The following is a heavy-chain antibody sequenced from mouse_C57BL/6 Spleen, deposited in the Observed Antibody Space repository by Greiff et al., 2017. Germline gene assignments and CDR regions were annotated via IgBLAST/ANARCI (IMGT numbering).Heavy chain of an antibody. Sequence: EVKVEESGEGLVKPGGSLKLSCAASGFTFSSYAMSWVRQTPEKRLEWVAYISSGGDYIYYADTVKGRFTISRDNARNTLYLQMSSLKSEDTAMYYCTRGGIGYFDVWGTGTTVTVSS. J-gene: IGHJ1*03. CDR2: ISSGGDYI. CDR1: GFTFSSYA. CDR3: TRGGIGYFDV. V-gene: IGHV5-9-1*02.